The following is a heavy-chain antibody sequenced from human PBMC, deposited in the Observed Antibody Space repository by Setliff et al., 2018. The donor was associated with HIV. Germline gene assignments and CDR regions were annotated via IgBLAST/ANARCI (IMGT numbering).Heavy chain of an antibody. CDR2: ISADNGDT. Sequence: ASVKVSCKTSGYTFTNYYVNWVRQAPGQGLEWMGWISADNGDTSYAQKFQGRVTMTTDPSTSTAYLELRSLRFDDTAFYYCAREYYYAGAACDYWGQGTLVTVSS. J-gene: IGHJ4*02. V-gene: IGHV1-18*04. D-gene: IGHD3-10*01. CDR1: GYTFTNYY. CDR3: AREYYYAGAACDY.